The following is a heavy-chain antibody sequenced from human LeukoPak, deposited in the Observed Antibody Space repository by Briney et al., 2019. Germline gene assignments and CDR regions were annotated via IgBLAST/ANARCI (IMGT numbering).Heavy chain of an antibody. Sequence: GGSLRLSCASSKFTFGLSWMTWVRQAPGKGLEWVANINQDGSEKNYMDSVKGRFTISRDNGKNLLYLQMDSLRAEDTAVYHCARVMGYFYGSGSYHFNWFDPWGQGTLVTVSS. CDR3: ARVMGYFYGSGSYHFNWFDP. V-gene: IGHV3-7*01. D-gene: IGHD3-10*01. CDR2: INQDGSEK. CDR1: KFTFGLSW. J-gene: IGHJ5*02.